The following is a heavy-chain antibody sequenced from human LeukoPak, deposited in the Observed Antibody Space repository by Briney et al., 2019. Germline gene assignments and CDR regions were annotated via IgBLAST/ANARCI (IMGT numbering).Heavy chain of an antibody. Sequence: GASVKVSCKASGYTFTSYDINWVRQATGQGLEWMGWMNPNSGNTGYAQKFQGRVTMTRNTSISTAYMELSSLRSEDMAVYYCARSRVVPAAIHRANWFDPWGQGTLVTVSS. CDR2: MNPNSGNT. CDR1: GYTFTSYD. D-gene: IGHD2-2*01. J-gene: IGHJ5*02. V-gene: IGHV1-8*01. CDR3: ARSRVVPAAIHRANWFDP.